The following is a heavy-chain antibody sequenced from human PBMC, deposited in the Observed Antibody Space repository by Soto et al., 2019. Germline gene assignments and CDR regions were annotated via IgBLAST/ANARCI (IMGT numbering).Heavy chain of an antibody. CDR2: ISSSSSTI. D-gene: IGHD6-13*01. Sequence: GGSLRLSCAASGFTFSSYGMNWVRQAPGKGLEWVSYISSSSSTIYYADSVKGRFTISRDNAKNSLYLQMNSLRDEDTAVYYCARDHIIADEYYYYYGMDVWGQGTTVTVSS. CDR1: GFTFSSYG. CDR3: ARDHIIADEYYYYYGMDV. J-gene: IGHJ6*02. V-gene: IGHV3-48*02.